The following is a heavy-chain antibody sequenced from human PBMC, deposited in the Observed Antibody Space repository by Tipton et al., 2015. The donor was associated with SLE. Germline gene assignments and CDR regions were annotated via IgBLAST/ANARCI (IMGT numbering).Heavy chain of an antibody. Sequence: SLRLSCTASGFTFGDYAMSWFRQAPGKGLEWVGFIRSKAYGGTTEYAASVKGRFTISRDDSKSIAYLQMNSLKTEDTAVYYCTRDLEYYDRRGYDYYYGMDVWGQGTTVTVSS. CDR2: IRSKAYGGTT. V-gene: IGHV3-49*03. D-gene: IGHD3-22*01. J-gene: IGHJ6*02. CDR1: GFTFGDYA. CDR3: TRDLEYYDRRGYDYYYGMDV.